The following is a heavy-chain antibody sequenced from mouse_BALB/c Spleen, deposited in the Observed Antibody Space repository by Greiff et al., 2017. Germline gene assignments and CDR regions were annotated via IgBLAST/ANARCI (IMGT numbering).Heavy chain of an antibody. V-gene: IGHV5-6-5*01. CDR3: ARALWDERGMGDY. J-gene: IGHJ4*01. CDR1: GFTFSSYA. Sequence: EVQGVESGGGLVKPGGSLKLSCAASGFTFSSYAMSWVRQTPEKRLEWVASISSGGSTYYPDSVKGRFTISRDNARNILYLQMSSLRSEDTAMYYCARALWDERGMGDYWGQGTSVTVSS. CDR2: ISSGGST. D-gene: IGHD2-10*02.